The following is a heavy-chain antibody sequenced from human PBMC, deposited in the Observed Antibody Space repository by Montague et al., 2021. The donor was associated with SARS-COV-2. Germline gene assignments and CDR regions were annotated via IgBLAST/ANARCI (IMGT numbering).Heavy chain of an antibody. CDR1: GTSFSGYY. J-gene: IGHJ6*03. CDR2: INHGGST. CDR3: ASLRDGGVPSPILGAWPYYSYYNMDV. V-gene: IGHV4-34*01. Sequence: SETLSLTCAVHGTSFSGYYWNWIRQPPGKGLEWIGEINHGGSTKYSPSLKSRLTISADTSKNQFSLTLTSVAAAATAVYYCASLRDGGVPSPILGAWPYYSYYNMDVRGRGTTGT. D-gene: IGHD3-16*01.